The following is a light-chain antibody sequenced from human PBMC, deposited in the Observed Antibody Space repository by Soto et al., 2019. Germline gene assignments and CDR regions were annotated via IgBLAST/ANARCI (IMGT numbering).Light chain of an antibody. Sequence: EIVMTQSPATLSVSPGERATLSCRASQSVSSNLAWYQQKPGQAPRLLIYGASTRATGIPARFSGSGSGTEFTLTISSLQSEDFAVYYCQQYNNWWGTFGQGTKVE. CDR2: GAS. CDR1: QSVSSN. J-gene: IGKJ1*01. CDR3: QQYNNWWGT. V-gene: IGKV3-15*01.